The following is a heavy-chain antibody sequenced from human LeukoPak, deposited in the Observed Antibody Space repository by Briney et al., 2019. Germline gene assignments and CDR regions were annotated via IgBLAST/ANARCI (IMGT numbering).Heavy chain of an antibody. J-gene: IGHJ3*02. CDR1: GFTFDDYG. CDR3: ARGGVSSSWYSDAFDI. D-gene: IGHD6-13*01. CDR2: INWNGGST. V-gene: IGHV3-20*04. Sequence: GGSLRLSCAASGFTFDDYGMSWVRQAPGKGLEWVSGINWNGGSTGYADSVKGRFTITRDNAKNSLYLQMNSLRAEDTALYYCARGGVSSSWYSDAFDIWGQGTMVTVSS.